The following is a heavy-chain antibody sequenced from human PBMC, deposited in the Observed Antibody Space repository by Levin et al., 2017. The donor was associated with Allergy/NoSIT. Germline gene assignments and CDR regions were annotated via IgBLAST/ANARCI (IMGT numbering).Heavy chain of an antibody. D-gene: IGHD3-10*01. CDR1: GYSFTSYW. J-gene: IGHJ4*02. V-gene: IGHV5-10-1*01. CDR3: ARYPKSEVGYYGSGSGEGGDY. CDR2: IDPSDSYT. Sequence: GASVKVSCKGSGYSFTSYWISWVRQMPGKGLEWMGRIDPSDSYTNYSPSFQGHVTISADKSISTAYLQWSSLKASDTAMYYCARYPKSEVGYYGSGSGEGGDYWGQGTLVTVSS.